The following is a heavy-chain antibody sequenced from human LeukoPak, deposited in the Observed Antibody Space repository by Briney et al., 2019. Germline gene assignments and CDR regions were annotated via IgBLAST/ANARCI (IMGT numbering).Heavy chain of an antibody. J-gene: IGHJ4*02. D-gene: IGHD2-15*01. Sequence: GGGLRLSCAASGFTFSSYDMHWVRQAPGKRLEWVSTIGTGGDTKYSCSVKGRFTISRENAKKALYLQMNSLRAADTAVYYCARATVGLDYWGEGTLVTVSS. CDR3: ARATVGLDY. CDR2: IGTGGDT. CDR1: GFTFSSYD. V-gene: IGHV3-13*04.